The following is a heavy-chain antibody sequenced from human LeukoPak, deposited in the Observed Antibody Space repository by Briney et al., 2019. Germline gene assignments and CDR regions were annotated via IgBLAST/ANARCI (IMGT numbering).Heavy chain of an antibody. CDR3: ARQTIFGVVKDAFDI. J-gene: IGHJ3*02. CDR1: GGSISSSSYY. Sequence: NPSETLSLTCTVSGGSISSSSYYWGWNRQPPGKGLEWIGSIYYSGSTYYNPSLKSRVTISVDTSKNQFSLKLSSVTAADTAVYYCARQTIFGVVKDAFDIWGQGTMVTVSS. V-gene: IGHV4-39*01. CDR2: IYYSGST. D-gene: IGHD3-3*01.